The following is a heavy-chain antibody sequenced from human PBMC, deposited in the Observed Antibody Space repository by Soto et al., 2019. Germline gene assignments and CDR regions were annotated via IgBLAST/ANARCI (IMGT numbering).Heavy chain of an antibody. CDR2: VHESGYT. J-gene: IGHJ4*02. CDR1: GDALSNYY. Sequence: SETLSLTCSVSGDALSNYYWSWIRQTPGRGLEWIGCVHESGYTDYNPSRKGRAIISLHPSKSQFSLSLRSATAADTAAYYCARGTRALITTFFAYWGQGIRVTVSS. CDR3: ARGTRALITTFFAY. D-gene: IGHD4-4*01. V-gene: IGHV4-59*03.